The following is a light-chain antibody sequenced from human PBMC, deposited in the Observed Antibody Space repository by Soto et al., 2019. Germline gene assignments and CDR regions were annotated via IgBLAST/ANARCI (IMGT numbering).Light chain of an antibody. CDR3: SSYSTTNILV. CDR1: SSDVGAYEH. V-gene: IGLV2-14*03. Sequence: QSVLTQPASVSGSPGQSVTISFTGASSDVGAYEHVCWYQQHPGRAPTLILYDVNNRPSGVSNHFSGSKSGNTASLVISGLQANDEADYYCSSYSTTNILVFGSGTKVTVL. J-gene: IGLJ1*01. CDR2: DVN.